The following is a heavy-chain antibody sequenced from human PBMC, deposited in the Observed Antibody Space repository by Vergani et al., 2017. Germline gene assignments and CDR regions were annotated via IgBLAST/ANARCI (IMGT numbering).Heavy chain of an antibody. CDR3: ARDRVDVDAFDI. CDR1: GYTFTSYA. CDR2: INAGNGNT. V-gene: IGHV1-3*01. Sequence: QVQLVQSGAEVKKPGASVKVSCKASGYTFTSYAMHWVRQAPGQRLEWMGWINAGNGNTKYSQKFQGRVTITRDTSSSTAYMELSSLRSEDPAVYYCARDRVDVDAFDIWGQGTMVTVSS. D-gene: IGHD2-15*01. J-gene: IGHJ3*02.